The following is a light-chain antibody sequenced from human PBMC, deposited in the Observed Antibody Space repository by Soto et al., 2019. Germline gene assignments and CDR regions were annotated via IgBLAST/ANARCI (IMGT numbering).Light chain of an antibody. CDR1: KLADKS. J-gene: IGLJ3*02. V-gene: IGLV3-21*02. Sequence: SYELTQAPSVSGAPGQRARITCAGNKLADKSVHWYQQKPGQAPGLGVYDDRDRPSGVPERFSGTNSDNVAALTIFRVEAGDEADYFCQVWDSDSDHWVFGGGTKLTVL. CDR3: QVWDSDSDHWV. CDR2: DDR.